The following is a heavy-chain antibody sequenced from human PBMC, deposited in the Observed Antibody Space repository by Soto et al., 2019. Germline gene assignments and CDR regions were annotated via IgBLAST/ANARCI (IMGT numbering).Heavy chain of an antibody. CDR2: ISGSGGST. Sequence: PGGSLRLSCAGSGFTFSGYWMHWVRQAPGKGLEWVSVISGSGGSTYYADSVKGRFTISRDNYKNTLYLQMNSLRAEDTAVYYCAKASGSYCFFDYWGQGTLVTVSS. CDR1: GFTFSGYW. J-gene: IGHJ4*02. CDR3: AKASGSYCFFDY. D-gene: IGHD1-26*01. V-gene: IGHV3-23*01.